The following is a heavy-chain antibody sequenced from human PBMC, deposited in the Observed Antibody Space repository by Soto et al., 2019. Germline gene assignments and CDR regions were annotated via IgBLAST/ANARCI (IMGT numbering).Heavy chain of an antibody. J-gene: IGHJ4*02. V-gene: IGHV1-2*02. Sequence: QVQLVQSGAEVKKPGASVKVSCKASGYTFTVFYMHWVRQAPGQGLEWMGWINPNSGGTNYAQKFQGRVTMTRDTSISTAYMELSRLRSDDMAVYYCARAQYYYDSGGSYDYWGQGTLVTVSS. CDR2: INPNSGGT. CDR3: ARAQYYYDSGGSYDY. D-gene: IGHD3-22*01. CDR1: GYTFTVFY.